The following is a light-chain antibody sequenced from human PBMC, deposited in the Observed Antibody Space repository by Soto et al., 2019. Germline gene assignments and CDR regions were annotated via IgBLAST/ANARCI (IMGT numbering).Light chain of an antibody. CDR3: QQYNDLVT. J-gene: IGKJ4*01. Sequence: VMTQSPVTLSVSPGERATLSCRASQSVSTNLAWYQHKPGQAPRFLIYGASTRATGIPARFSGSGSGTEFTLTISSLQSEDSAVYYCQQYNDLVTFGGGTMVEIK. V-gene: IGKV3-15*01. CDR1: QSVSTN. CDR2: GAS.